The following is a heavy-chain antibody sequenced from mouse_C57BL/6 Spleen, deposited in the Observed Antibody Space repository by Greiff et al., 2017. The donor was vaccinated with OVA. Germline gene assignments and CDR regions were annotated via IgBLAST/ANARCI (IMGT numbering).Heavy chain of an antibody. D-gene: IGHD2-3*01. Sequence: VQLQQSGPELVKPGASVKISCKASGYTFTDYYMNWVKQSHGKSLEWIGDINPNNGGTSYNQKFKGKATLTVDKSSSTAYMELRSLTSEDSAVYYCAREDGYVWGTGTTVTVSS. CDR2: INPNNGGT. J-gene: IGHJ1*03. CDR1: GYTFTDYY. CDR3: AREDGYV. V-gene: IGHV1-26*01.